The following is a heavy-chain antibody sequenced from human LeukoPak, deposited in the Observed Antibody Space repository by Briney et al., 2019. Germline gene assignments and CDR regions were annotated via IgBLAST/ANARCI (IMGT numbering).Heavy chain of an antibody. CDR1: GFTFSSYA. Sequence: GGSLRLSCAVSGFTFSSYAMSWVRQAPGKGLEWVSAITGSGTGSGDSTYYADSVKGRFTVSRDNSKNTLYLQMNSLRAEDTAVYYCAKDLNWGQPDYWGQGTLVTVSS. D-gene: IGHD7-27*01. V-gene: IGHV3-23*01. CDR2: ITGSGTGSGDST. CDR3: AKDLNWGQPDY. J-gene: IGHJ4*02.